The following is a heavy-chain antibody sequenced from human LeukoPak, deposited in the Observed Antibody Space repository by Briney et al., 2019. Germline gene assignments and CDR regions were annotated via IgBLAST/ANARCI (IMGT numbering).Heavy chain of an antibody. CDR1: GFIVSSNY. J-gene: IGHJ4*02. CDR2: IYKDGRT. D-gene: IGHD3-22*01. V-gene: IGHV3-53*01. Sequence: GGSLRLSCAASGFIVSSNYMTWVRQAPGKGLEWVSVIYKDGRTFYADSVKGRFTISRDNSKNTLYLQMNSLRAEDTAVYYCAKSLTYYHENSDSIWGQGTLVTASS. CDR3: AKSLTYYHENSDSI.